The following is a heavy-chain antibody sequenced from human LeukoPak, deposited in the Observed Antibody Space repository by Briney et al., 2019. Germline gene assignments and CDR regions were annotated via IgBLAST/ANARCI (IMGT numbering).Heavy chain of an antibody. J-gene: IGHJ4*02. CDR1: GSTFSSYA. V-gene: IGHV3-30*04. Sequence: RGSLRLSCAASGSTFSSYAMHWVRQAPGKGLEWVAVISYDGSNKYYADSVKGRFTISRDNSKNTLYLQMNSLRAEDTAVYYCARGSLGTTTVDYWGQGTLVTVSS. CDR2: ISYDGSNK. D-gene: IGHD1-26*01. CDR3: ARGSLGTTTVDY.